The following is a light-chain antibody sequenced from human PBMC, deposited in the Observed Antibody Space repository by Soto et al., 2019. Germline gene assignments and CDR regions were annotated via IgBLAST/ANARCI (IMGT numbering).Light chain of an antibody. J-gene: IGLJ2*01. CDR3: NSYTLSKTVI. V-gene: IGLV2-14*01. CDR1: SSDVGAHDF. CDR2: EVT. Sequence: QSALTQPASVSGSPGQSITISCSGTSSDVGAHDFVSWYQHHPDKAPKVIIFEVTKRPSGVSDRFSGSKTGNTASLTISGLQAEDEADYYCNSYTLSKTVIFGGGTKPTVL.